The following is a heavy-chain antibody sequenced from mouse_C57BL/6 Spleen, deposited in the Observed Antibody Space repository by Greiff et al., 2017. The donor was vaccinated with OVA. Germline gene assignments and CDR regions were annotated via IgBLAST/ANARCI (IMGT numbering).Heavy chain of an antibody. J-gene: IGHJ4*01. CDR3: ARFITTVVGAMDY. Sequence: QVHVKQSGAELVKPGASVKLSCKASGYTFTSYWMHWVKQRPGQGLEWIGMIHPNSGSTNYNEKFKSKATLTVDKSSSTAYMQLSSLTSEDSAVYYCARFITTVVGAMDYWGQGTSVTVSS. CDR2: IHPNSGST. D-gene: IGHD1-1*01. V-gene: IGHV1-64*01. CDR1: GYTFTSYW.